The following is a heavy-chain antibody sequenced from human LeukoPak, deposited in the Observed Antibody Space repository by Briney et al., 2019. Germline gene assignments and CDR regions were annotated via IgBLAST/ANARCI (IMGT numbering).Heavy chain of an antibody. D-gene: IGHD4-23*01. Sequence: GESLKISCKGSGYSFTNYWIGWVRPMPGKGLEWMGIIYPGDSDTRYSPSFQGQVTISADKSISTAYLQWSSLKASDTAMHYCARPATVVTEDAFDIWGQGTMVTVSS. V-gene: IGHV5-51*01. CDR1: GYSFTNYW. CDR2: IYPGDSDT. CDR3: ARPATVVTEDAFDI. J-gene: IGHJ3*02.